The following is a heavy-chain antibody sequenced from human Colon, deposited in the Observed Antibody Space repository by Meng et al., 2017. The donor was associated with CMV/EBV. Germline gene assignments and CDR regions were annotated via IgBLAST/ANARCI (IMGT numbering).Heavy chain of an antibody. CDR3: ASHGGYYLRSDY. J-gene: IGHJ4*02. CDR2: ISSSGGKI. Sequence: GGSLRLSCTASGFSISDHYMDWVRQAPGKGLEWVAYISSSGGKIYYADSVTGRFTISRDNAKKSLYLQMNSLRAEDTAVYYCASHGGYYLRSDYWGQGTLVTVSS. D-gene: IGHD4-17*01. CDR1: GFSISDHY. V-gene: IGHV3-11*04.